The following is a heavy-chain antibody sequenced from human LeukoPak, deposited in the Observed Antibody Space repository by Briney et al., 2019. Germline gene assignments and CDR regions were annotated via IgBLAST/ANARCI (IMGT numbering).Heavy chain of an antibody. CDR3: ARSEEVPAVRQDYYYYMDV. CDR2: INPIFGTE. V-gene: IGHV1-69*05. CDR1: GCTFNSYA. Sequence: SVNVSCKPSGCTFNSYAISWVRQAAGQGLEWVGWINPIFGTENYAQKFHGRVTITTDESTSTAYMELSSLRSEDTAVYYCARSEEVPAVRQDYYYYMDVWGKGTTVTVSS. J-gene: IGHJ6*03. D-gene: IGHD2-2*01.